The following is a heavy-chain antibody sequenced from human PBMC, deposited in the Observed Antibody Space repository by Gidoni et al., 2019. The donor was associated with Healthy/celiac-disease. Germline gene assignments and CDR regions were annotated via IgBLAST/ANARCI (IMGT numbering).Heavy chain of an antibody. D-gene: IGHD3-16*02. CDR2: IYPGDSDT. V-gene: IGHV5-51*01. J-gene: IGHJ4*02. Sequence: EVQLVQSGAEVNKPGESLKISCKGSGYSFTISWIGWVRQMPGKGLEWMGIIYPGDSDTRYSPSFQGQVTISADKSISTAYLQWSSLKASDTAMYYGARLARDYVWGSYRSAPDYWGQGTLVTVSS. CDR3: ARLARDYVWGSYRSAPDY. CDR1: GYSFTISW.